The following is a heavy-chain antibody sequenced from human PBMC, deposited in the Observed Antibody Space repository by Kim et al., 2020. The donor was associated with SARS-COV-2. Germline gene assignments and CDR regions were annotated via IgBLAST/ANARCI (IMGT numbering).Heavy chain of an antibody. CDR3: ARVYCSSTSCYSFDY. Sequence: GESLKISCKGSGYSFTNYWIGWVRQMPGKGLEWMGIIYPGDSDTRYSTSFQGQVTISADKSISTAYLQWSSLKASDTAMYYCARVYCSSTSCYSFDYWGQGTLVTVSS. J-gene: IGHJ4*02. V-gene: IGHV5-51*01. CDR2: IYPGDSDT. D-gene: IGHD2-2*01. CDR1: GYSFTNYW.